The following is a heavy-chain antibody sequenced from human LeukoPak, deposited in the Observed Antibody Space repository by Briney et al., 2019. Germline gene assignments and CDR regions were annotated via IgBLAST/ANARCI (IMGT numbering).Heavy chain of an antibody. V-gene: IGHV1-69*04. CDR2: IIPILGIA. Sequence: SVKVSCKASGGTFSSYAISWVRQAPGQGLEWMGRIIPILGIANYAQKFQGRVTMTRDTSTSTVYMELSSLRSEDTAVYYSAREEQLLQYSSTNWFDPWGQGTLVTVSS. D-gene: IGHD6-13*01. J-gene: IGHJ5*02. CDR1: GGTFSSYA. CDR3: AREEQLLQYSSTNWFDP.